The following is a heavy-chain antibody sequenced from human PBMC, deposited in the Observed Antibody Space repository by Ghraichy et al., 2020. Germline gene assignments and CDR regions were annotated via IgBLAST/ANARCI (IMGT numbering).Heavy chain of an antibody. CDR1: GFTFSSYA. CDR3: AKDSGERSGYYVYYYYGMDV. CDR2: ISGSGGST. D-gene: IGHD3-22*01. J-gene: IGHJ6*02. V-gene: IGHV3-23*01. Sequence: GGPLRLSCAASGFTFSSYAMSWVRQAPGKGLEWVSAISGSGGSTYYADSVKGRFTISRDNSKNTLYLQMNSLRAEDTAVYYCAKDSGERSGYYVYYYYGMDVWGQGTTVTVSS.